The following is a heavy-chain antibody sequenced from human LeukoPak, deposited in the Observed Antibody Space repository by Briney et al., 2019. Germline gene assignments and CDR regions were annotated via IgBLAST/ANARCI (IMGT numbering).Heavy chain of an antibody. Sequence: PGGSLRLSCAASGFTFSVYSMNWVRQAPGKGLEWVSSISSSSSYINYADSVKGRFTISRDNAKNSLYLQMNSLRVEDTAVYYCARACFGSGICGFDYWGQGTLVTVSS. J-gene: IGHJ4*02. CDR2: ISSSSSYI. CDR1: GFTFSVYS. V-gene: IGHV3-21*01. D-gene: IGHD3-10*01. CDR3: ARACFGSGICGFDY.